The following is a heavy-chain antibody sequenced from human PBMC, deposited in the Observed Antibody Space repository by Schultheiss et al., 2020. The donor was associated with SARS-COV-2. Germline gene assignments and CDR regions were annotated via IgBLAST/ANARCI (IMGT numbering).Heavy chain of an antibody. CDR2: IYTSGST. D-gene: IGHD6-19*01. Sequence: SETLSLTCTVSGGSISSYYWSWIRQPAGKGLEWIGRIYTSGSTNYNPSLKSRVTMSVDTSKNQFSLKLSSVTAADTAVYYCARDRDSGWYPDAFDIWGQGTMVTVSS. CDR3: ARDRDSGWYPDAFDI. V-gene: IGHV4-4*07. J-gene: IGHJ3*02. CDR1: GGSISSYY.